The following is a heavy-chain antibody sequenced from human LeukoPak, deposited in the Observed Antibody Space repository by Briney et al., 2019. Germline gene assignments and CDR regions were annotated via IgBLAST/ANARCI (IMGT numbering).Heavy chain of an antibody. CDR1: GFTFSSYE. CDR3: ANGSHSSGYYFDY. Sequence: GGSLRLSCAASGFTFSSYEMNWVRQAPGKGLEWVSYISSSGSTIYYADSVKGRFTISRDNAKNSLYLQMNSLRAEDTAVYYCANGSHSSGYYFDYWGQGTLVTVSS. V-gene: IGHV3-48*03. J-gene: IGHJ4*02. CDR2: ISSSGSTI. D-gene: IGHD3-22*01.